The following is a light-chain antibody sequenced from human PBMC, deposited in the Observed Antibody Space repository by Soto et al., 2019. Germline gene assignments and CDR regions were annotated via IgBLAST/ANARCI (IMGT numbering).Light chain of an antibody. CDR1: QSVSSS. CDR2: DAS. J-gene: IGKJ2*01. Sequence: EIVLTQSPATLSLSPGERATLSCRASQSVSSSLAWYQQKSGQGPRLLIYDASNRATGIPARFSGSGSGTDFTLTISSLEPEDFAVYYCHQRANWPPTFGQGTRLEIK. V-gene: IGKV3-11*01. CDR3: HQRANWPPT.